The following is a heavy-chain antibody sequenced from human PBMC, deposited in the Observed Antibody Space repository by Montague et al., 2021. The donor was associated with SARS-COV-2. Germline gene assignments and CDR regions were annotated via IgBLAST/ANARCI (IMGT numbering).Heavy chain of an antibody. J-gene: IGHJ5*02. CDR3: ARDRIKYGPYNWFDP. CDR1: GFTVSSNY. D-gene: IGHD4-17*01. Sequence: SLRLSCAASGFTVSSNYMSWVRQAPGKGLEWVANIKQDGSEKYYVDSVKGRFTISRDNAKNSLYLQMNSLRAEDAAVYYCARDRIKYGPYNWFDPWGQGTLVTVSS. CDR2: IKQDGSEK. V-gene: IGHV3-7*03.